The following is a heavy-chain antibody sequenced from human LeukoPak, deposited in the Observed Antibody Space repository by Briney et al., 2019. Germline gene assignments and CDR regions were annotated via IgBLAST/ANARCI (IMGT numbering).Heavy chain of an antibody. D-gene: IGHD3-10*01. CDR1: GFTVSSNY. Sequence: GGSLRLSWAASGFTVSSNYMSWVRQAPGKGLKWVSVLYSGGNTYYADSVQGRFTISRDNSRNTLYLQMNSLRVEDTAVYYCATEGFRGVLFHIWGQGTVVTVSS. CDR2: LYSGGNT. V-gene: IGHV3-66*01. CDR3: ATEGFRGVLFHI. J-gene: IGHJ3*02.